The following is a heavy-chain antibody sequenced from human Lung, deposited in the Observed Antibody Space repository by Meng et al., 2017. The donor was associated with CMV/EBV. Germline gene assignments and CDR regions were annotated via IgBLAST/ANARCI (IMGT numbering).Heavy chain of an antibody. CDR2: ISGSGGST. J-gene: IGHJ4*02. CDR1: GFTFSSYA. D-gene: IGHD6-6*01. Sequence: LTXAASGFTFSSYAMSWVRQAPGKGLEWVSAISGSGGSTYYADSVKGRFTISRDNSKNTLYLQMNSLRAEDTAVYYCAKDFEYSSSSGEFDYWGQGTXVTGSS. V-gene: IGHV3-23*01. CDR3: AKDFEYSSSSGEFDY.